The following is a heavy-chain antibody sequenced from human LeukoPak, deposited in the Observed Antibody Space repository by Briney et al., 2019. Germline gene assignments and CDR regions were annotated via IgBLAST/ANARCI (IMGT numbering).Heavy chain of an antibody. Sequence: SETLSLTCAVYGGSFSGYCRSWIRQPPGKGLEWIGEINHSGSTNYNPSLKSRVTISVDTSKNQFSLKLSSVTAADTAVYYCARDRGITMVRGVKFYYYYYMDVWGKGTTVTVSS. V-gene: IGHV4-34*01. D-gene: IGHD3-10*01. CDR1: GGSFSGYC. CDR3: ARDRGITMVRGVKFYYYYYMDV. CDR2: INHSGST. J-gene: IGHJ6*03.